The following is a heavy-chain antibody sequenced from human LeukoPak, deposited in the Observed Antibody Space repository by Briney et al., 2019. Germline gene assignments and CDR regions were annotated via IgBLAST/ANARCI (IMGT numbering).Heavy chain of an antibody. J-gene: IGHJ4*02. CDR1: GFTVSSNS. CDR3: ARRAGEYSHPYDY. D-gene: IGHD2-15*01. V-gene: IGHV3-53*01. Sequence: PGGSLRLSCTVSGFTVSSNSWSWVRQAPGKGLEWVSFIYSGGNTHYSDSVKGRFTLSRDNSKNTLYLQMNSLRAEDTAIYYCARRAGEYSHPYDYWGQGTLSPSP. CDR2: IYSGGNT.